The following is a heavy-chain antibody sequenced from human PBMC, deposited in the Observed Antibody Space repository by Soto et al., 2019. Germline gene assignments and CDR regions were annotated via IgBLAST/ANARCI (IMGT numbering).Heavy chain of an antibody. J-gene: IGHJ4*02. CDR1: GYSFTDYV. Sequence: ASVKVSCKASGYSFTDYVITWVRQAPGQGLEWMGWISTYNGNTFYAQKFQGRVTMTTDTPTNTAYMELRSLGPDDTAVYYCARGVVVTAILIPRYFDYWGQGTLVTVSS. V-gene: IGHV1-18*01. CDR3: ARGVVVTAILIPRYFDY. CDR2: ISTYNGNT. D-gene: IGHD2-21*02.